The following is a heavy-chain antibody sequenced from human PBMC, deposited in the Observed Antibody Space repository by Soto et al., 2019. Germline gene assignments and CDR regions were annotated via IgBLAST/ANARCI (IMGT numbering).Heavy chain of an antibody. CDR3: ARGLVFGWTLFDY. CDR1: GFTFSSYS. D-gene: IGHD3-9*01. V-gene: IGHV3-48*01. Sequence: GGSLRLSCAASGFTFSSYSMNWVRQAPGKGLEWVSYISSSSSTIYYADSVKGRFTISRDNAKNSLYLQMNSLRAEDTAVYYCARGLVFGWTLFDYWGQGTLVTVSS. CDR2: ISSSSSTI. J-gene: IGHJ4*02.